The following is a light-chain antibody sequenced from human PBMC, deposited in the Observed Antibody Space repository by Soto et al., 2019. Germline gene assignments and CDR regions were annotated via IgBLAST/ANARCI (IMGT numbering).Light chain of an antibody. CDR2: DAS. Sequence: EIVLTQSPATLSLSPGERATLSCRASQSVNSYLAWYQQKPGQAPMRLIYDASNRATGIPARFSGGGSGTDFTLTISSLEPEDFAVYYCQQRSSWPLLTFGGGTKVEIK. CDR3: QQRSSWPLLT. V-gene: IGKV3-11*01. CDR1: QSVNSY. J-gene: IGKJ4*01.